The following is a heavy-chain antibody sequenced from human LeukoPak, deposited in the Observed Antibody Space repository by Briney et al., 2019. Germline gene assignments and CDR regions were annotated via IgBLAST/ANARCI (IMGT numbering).Heavy chain of an antibody. CDR1: GGSFSGYY. CDR2: INHSGST. V-gene: IGHV4-34*01. J-gene: IGHJ2*01. CDR3: ARKAAGGWYFDL. D-gene: IGHD6-13*01. Sequence: PSETLSLTCAVYGGSFSGYYWSWIRQPPGKGLEWIGEINHSGSTNYNPSLKSRVTISVDTSKNQFSLKLSSVTAADTAVYYCARKAAGGWYFDLWGRGTLVTVSS.